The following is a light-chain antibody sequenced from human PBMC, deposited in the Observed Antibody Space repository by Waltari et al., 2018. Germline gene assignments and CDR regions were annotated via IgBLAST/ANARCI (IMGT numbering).Light chain of an antibody. J-gene: IGLJ3*02. V-gene: IGLV2-11*01. Sequence: QSALTQPRSVSGSPGQSVTISCTGTNSDVGGYNYVSWYQQHADKAPKLMIYDVSNRPSGVPERFSGSKSGKTASLTISGLQAEDEADYYCCSYAGRYTWVFGGGTKLTVL. CDR1: NSDVGGYNY. CDR2: DVS. CDR3: CSYAGRYTWV.